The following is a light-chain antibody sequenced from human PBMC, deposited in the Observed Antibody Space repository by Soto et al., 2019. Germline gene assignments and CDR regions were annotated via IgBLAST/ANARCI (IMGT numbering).Light chain of an antibody. CDR1: SSDVGGYKY. CDR2: EVS. Sequence: QSALTQPASVSGSTGQSITISCTGTSSDVGGYKYVSWYQQHPGKAPKLMIYEVSNRPSGVSNRFSGSKSGNTASLTISGLQAEDEADYYCSSYTSSSTPYVFGTGTKLTVL. J-gene: IGLJ1*01. CDR3: SSYTSSSTPYV. V-gene: IGLV2-14*01.